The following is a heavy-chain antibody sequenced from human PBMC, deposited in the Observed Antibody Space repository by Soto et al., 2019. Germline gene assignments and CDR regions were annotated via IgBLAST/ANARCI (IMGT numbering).Heavy chain of an antibody. D-gene: IGHD5-12*01. J-gene: IGHJ6*02. Sequence: SETLSLTCTVSGDSIRSYYWTWIRRPPGKGLELIGYIYYSGSTRYNPSLKSRVTISVDMSKNQFSLKLSSVIAADTAVYYCARAYGGFDNGLDVWGQGTAVTVSS. CDR3: ARAYGGFDNGLDV. CDR2: IYYSGST. CDR1: GDSIRSYY. V-gene: IGHV4-59*01.